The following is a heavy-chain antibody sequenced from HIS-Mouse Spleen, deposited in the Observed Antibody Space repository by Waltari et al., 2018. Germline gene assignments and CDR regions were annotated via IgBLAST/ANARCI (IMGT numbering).Heavy chain of an antibody. CDR2: IKPKSGGT. J-gene: IGHJ3*02. D-gene: IGHD1-1*01. V-gene: IGHV1-2*02. Sequence: QVQLVQSGAEVKKPGASVKVSCKASGYTFTGYYMHWVRQAPGQGREWMGWIKPKSGGTNYAKKVQGRVTMTRDTSISTAYMELSRLRSDDTAVYYCARGTGTDAFDIWGQGTMVTVSS. CDR1: GYTFTGYY. CDR3: ARGTGTDAFDI.